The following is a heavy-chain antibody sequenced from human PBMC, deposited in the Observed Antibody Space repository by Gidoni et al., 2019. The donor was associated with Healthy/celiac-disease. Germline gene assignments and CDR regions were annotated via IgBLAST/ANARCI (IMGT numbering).Heavy chain of an antibody. CDR2: INHSGST. Sequence: QVQLQQWGAGLLKPSETLSLTCAVYGGSFSGYYRSWIRQPPGKGLEWIGEINHSGSTNYNPSLKSRVTISVDTSKNQFSLKLSSVTAADTAVYYCARGRRGYSYGTFDYWGQGTLVTASS. CDR1: GGSFSGYY. J-gene: IGHJ4*02. V-gene: IGHV4-34*01. CDR3: ARGRRGYSYGTFDY. D-gene: IGHD5-18*01.